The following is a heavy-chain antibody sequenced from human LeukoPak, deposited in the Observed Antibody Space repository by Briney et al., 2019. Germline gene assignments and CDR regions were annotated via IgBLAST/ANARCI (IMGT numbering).Heavy chain of an antibody. V-gene: IGHV1-69*05. Sequence: GSSVKVSCKASGGTFSSYAISWVRQAPGQGLEWMGGIIPIFGTANYAQKFQGRVTITTDESTSTAYMELSSLRSEDTAVYYCATESVDTAMFRYYFDYGGQGTLVPVSS. J-gene: IGHJ4*02. CDR3: ATESVDTAMFRYYFDY. CDR1: GGTFSSYA. CDR2: IIPIFGTA. D-gene: IGHD5-18*01.